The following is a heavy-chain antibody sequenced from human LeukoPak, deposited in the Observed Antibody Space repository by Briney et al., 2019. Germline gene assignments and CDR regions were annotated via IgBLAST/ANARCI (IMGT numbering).Heavy chain of an antibody. Sequence: GESLKISCKGSGYSFTSYWIGWVRQMPGKGLEWMGIIYPGDSDTRYSPSFQGQVTISADKSISTAYLQWSSLKASDTAMYYCARRIAVAGTKNYFDYWGQGTLVTVSS. D-gene: IGHD6-19*01. CDR3: ARRIAVAGTKNYFDY. CDR1: GYSFTSYW. J-gene: IGHJ4*02. V-gene: IGHV5-51*01. CDR2: IYPGDSDT.